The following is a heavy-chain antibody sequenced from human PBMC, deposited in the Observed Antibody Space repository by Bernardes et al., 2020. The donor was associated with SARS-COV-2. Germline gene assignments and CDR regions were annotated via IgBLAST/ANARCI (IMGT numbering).Heavy chain of an antibody. Sequence: VKVSCKASGYTFTSYDINWVRQATGQGLEWMGWMNPNSGNTGYAQKFQGRVTMTRNTSISTAYMELSSLRSEDTAVYYCARGMGSSWGLYYYYYGMDVWGQGTTVTVSS. CDR1: GYTFTSYD. CDR3: ARGMGSSWGLYYYYYGMDV. CDR2: MNPNSGNT. V-gene: IGHV1-8*01. J-gene: IGHJ6*02. D-gene: IGHD6-13*01.